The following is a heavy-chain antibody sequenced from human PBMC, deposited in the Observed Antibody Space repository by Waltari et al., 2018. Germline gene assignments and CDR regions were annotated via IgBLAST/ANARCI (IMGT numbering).Heavy chain of an antibody. CDR1: GDSISSGGYY. Sequence: QVQLQESGPGLVKPSQTLSLTCTVSGDSISSGGYYWSWIRQHPGKGLQWIGYIYYSGRTAYNPPLKSLATISLDTSNNQFSLKLSSVAAADTAVYYCARGPSYFYDSSGYPNYYYGLDVWGQGTTVTVSS. CDR3: ARGPSYFYDSSGYPNYYYGLDV. V-gene: IGHV4-31*01. J-gene: IGHJ6*02. CDR2: IYYSGRT. D-gene: IGHD3-22*01.